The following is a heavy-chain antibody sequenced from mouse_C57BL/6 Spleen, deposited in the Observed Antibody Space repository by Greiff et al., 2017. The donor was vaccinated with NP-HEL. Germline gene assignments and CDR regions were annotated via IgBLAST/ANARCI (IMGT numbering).Heavy chain of an antibody. CDR1: GYTFTDYY. V-gene: IGHV1-19*01. D-gene: IGHD2-5*01. Sequence: EVQLQQSGPVLVKPGASVKMSCKASGYTFTDYYMNWVKQSHGKSLEWIGVINPYNGGTSYNQKFKGKATLTVDKSSSTAYMELNSLTSEDSAVYYCARGGYSNSMDYWGQGTSVTVSS. J-gene: IGHJ4*01. CDR2: INPYNGGT. CDR3: ARGGYSNSMDY.